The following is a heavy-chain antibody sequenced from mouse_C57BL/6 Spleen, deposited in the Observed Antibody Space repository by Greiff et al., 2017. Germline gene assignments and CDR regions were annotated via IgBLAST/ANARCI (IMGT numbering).Heavy chain of an antibody. Sequence: QVQLQQPGAELVRPGTSVKLSCTASGYTFTSYWMHWVKQRPGQGLEWIGVIDPSDSYTNYNQKFKGKATLTVDTSSSTAYMQLSRLTSEDSAVYIGARKADYYGSSYGYFDVWGTGTTVTVSA. CDR1: GYTFTSYW. CDR3: ARKADYYGSSYGYFDV. J-gene: IGHJ1*03. V-gene: IGHV1-59*01. CDR2: IDPSDSYT. D-gene: IGHD1-1*01.